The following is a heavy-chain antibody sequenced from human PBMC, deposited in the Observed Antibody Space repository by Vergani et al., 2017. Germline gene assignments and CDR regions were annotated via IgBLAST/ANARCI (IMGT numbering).Heavy chain of an antibody. CDR3: ARDRRFVSGQKHDYYGMDV. CDR1: GYTFTSYG. J-gene: IGHJ6*02. D-gene: IGHD2-15*01. CDR2: ISAYNGKK. V-gene: IGHV1-18*01. Sequence: QVQLVQSGAEVKKPGASVKVSCKASGYTFTSYGISWVRQAPGQGLEWMGWISAYNGKKNYAQKLQGRVTMTTDTSTSTAYMELRSLRSDDTAVYYCARDRRFVSGQKHDYYGMDVWGQGTTVTVSS.